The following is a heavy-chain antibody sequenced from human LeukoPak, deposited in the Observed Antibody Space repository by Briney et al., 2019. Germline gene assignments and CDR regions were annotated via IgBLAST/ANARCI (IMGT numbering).Heavy chain of an antibody. CDR2: ISGSGGSI. Sequence: PGGSLRLSCAASGFTFSSYAMSWVRQAPGKGLEWVSAISGSGGSIYYADSVKGRFTISRDNSKNTLYLQMNSLRAEDTAVYYCAKDLRAMGSYDAFDIWGQGTMVTVSS. D-gene: IGHD5-18*01. V-gene: IGHV3-23*01. J-gene: IGHJ3*02. CDR1: GFTFSSYA. CDR3: AKDLRAMGSYDAFDI.